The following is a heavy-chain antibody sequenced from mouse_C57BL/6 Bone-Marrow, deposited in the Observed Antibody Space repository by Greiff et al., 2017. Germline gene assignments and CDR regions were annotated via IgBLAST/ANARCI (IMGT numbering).Heavy chain of an antibody. J-gene: IGHJ2*01. CDR2: IDPENGDT. Sequence: VQLKESGAELVRPGASVKLSCTASGFNIKDDYMHWVKQRPEQGLEWIGWIDPENGDTEYASKFQGKATITADTSSNTAYLQLSSLTSEDTAVYYCTTYEGGNYWGQGTTLTVSS. CDR1: GFNIKDDY. D-gene: IGHD2-3*01. V-gene: IGHV14-4*01. CDR3: TTYEGGNY.